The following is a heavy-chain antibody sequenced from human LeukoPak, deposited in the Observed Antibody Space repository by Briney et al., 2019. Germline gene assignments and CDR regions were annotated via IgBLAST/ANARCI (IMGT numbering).Heavy chain of an antibody. D-gene: IGHD1-26*01. J-gene: IGHJ6*02. V-gene: IGHV3-30*18. CDR1: GFSFSNYG. CDR3: AKEWPWEYFYYGMNV. Sequence: TGGSLRLSCAASGFSFSNYGMHWVRQAPGKGLEWVAIISYDGSNTNYVDSVKGRFTISRDNSKNTLYLQMNSLTAEDTAVYYCAKEWPWEYFYYGMNVWGQGTTVTVSS. CDR2: ISYDGSNT.